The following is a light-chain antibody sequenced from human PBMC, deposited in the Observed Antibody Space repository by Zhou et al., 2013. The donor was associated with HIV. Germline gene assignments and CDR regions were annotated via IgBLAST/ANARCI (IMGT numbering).Light chain of an antibody. V-gene: IGKV1-5*03. J-gene: IGKJ1*01. CDR1: ESISNW. CDR2: KAS. CDR3: QQYNSYSSGWT. Sequence: DIQMTQSPSTLSASVGDRVTITCRASESISNWLAWYQQKPGKAPNLLIYKASSLENGVPSRFSGSGSGTQFTLTISSLRPDDFATYHCQQYNSYSSGWTFGQGTKVEIK.